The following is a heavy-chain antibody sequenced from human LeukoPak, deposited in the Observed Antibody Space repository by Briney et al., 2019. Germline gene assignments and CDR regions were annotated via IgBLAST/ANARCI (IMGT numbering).Heavy chain of an antibody. Sequence: PGRSLRLSCAASGFTFSTYNMTWVRQAPGKGLEWVSSINGRGNYIYYVDSVKGRFTISRDNAKNSLYLQMNSLSAEDTAVYYCAREDGLVGASSAFDIWGQGTMVTVSS. J-gene: IGHJ3*02. CDR1: GFTFSTYN. V-gene: IGHV3-21*04. D-gene: IGHD1-26*01. CDR3: AREDGLVGASSAFDI. CDR2: INGRGNYI.